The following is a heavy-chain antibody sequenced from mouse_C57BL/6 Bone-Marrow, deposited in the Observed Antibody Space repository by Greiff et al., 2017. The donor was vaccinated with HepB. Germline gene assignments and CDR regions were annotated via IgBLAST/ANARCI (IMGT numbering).Heavy chain of an antibody. CDR1: GFTFSSYG. CDR2: ISSGGSYT. J-gene: IGHJ3*01. CDR3: ARGRYDYPSFAY. Sequence: DVMLVESGGDLVKPGGSLKLSCAASGFTFSSYGMSWVRQTPDKRLEWVATISSGGSYTYYPDSVKGRFTISRDNAKNTLYLQMSSLKSEDTAMYYCARGRYDYPSFAYWGQGTLVTVSA. V-gene: IGHV5-6*02. D-gene: IGHD2-4*01.